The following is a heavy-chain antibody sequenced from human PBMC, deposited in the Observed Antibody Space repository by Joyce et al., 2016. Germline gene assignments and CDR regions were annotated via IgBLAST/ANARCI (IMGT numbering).Heavy chain of an antibody. CDR1: GDSISSYF. D-gene: IGHD2/OR15-2a*01. V-gene: IGHV4-4*07. CDR3: ARGGKAFNSSTSRNAFDI. J-gene: IGHJ3*02. Sequence: QVQLQQSGPGLVKPSETLSLFCTVSGDSISSYFWAWIRQPAGRGLEWSGRVYAAGDTSYNPSLKSRLSMSLDTSTNQFSLRLDSVSAADTAIYYCARGGKAFNSSTSRNAFDIWGQGTVVSVSS. CDR2: VYAAGDT.